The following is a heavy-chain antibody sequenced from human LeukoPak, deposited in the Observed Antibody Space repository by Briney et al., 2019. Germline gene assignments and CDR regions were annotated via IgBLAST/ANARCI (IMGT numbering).Heavy chain of an antibody. J-gene: IGHJ3*02. Sequence: GGSLRLSCAASGFTVSSNYMSWVRQAPGKGLEWVSVIYSGGSTYYADSVKGRFTISRDNSKNTLYLQMNSLRAEDTAVYYCAKDRDRKIVVVIRRRDDAFDIWGQGTMVTVSS. D-gene: IGHD3-22*01. CDR3: AKDRDRKIVVVIRRRDDAFDI. CDR2: IYSGGST. CDR1: GFTVSSNY. V-gene: IGHV3-66*01.